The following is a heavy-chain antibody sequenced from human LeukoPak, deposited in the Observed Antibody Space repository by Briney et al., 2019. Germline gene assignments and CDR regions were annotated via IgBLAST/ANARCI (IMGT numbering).Heavy chain of an antibody. J-gene: IGHJ4*02. V-gene: IGHV3-21*01. CDR3: ARDPSKFGYHDY. CDR1: GFTFSSYS. CDR2: ISSSSSYI. Sequence: GGSLRLSCAASGFTFSSYSMNWVRQAPGKGLEWVSSISSSSSYIYYADSVKGRFTISRDNAKNSLYLQMNSLRAEDTAVYYCARDPSKFGYHDYWGQGTLVTVSS. D-gene: IGHD5-18*01.